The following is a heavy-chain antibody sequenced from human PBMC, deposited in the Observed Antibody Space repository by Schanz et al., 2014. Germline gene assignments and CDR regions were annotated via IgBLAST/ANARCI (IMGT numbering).Heavy chain of an antibody. CDR3: AKGRFGELSAFDI. J-gene: IGHJ3*02. Sequence: VQLVESGGGVVQPGKSLRLSCAASGFTFSAYAMTWVRQIPGKGLEWVSYVSRSTPDIYYADSVKGRFTISRDNSKNTLYLQMNSLRAEDTAVYYCAKGRFGELSAFDIWGQGTMVTVSS. CDR2: VSRSTPDI. D-gene: IGHD3-10*01. V-gene: IGHV3-23*04. CDR1: GFTFSAYA.